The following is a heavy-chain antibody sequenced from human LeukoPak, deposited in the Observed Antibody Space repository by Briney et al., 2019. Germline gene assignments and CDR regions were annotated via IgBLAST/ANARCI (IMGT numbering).Heavy chain of an antibody. Sequence: SETLSLTCAVYGGSFSGYYWSWIRQPPGKGLEGIGEINHSGSTNYNPSLKSRGTISVDTSKNQFSLKLSSVTAADTAVYYCARNDILTGYYPKRRYYFDYWGQGTLGTVSS. V-gene: IGHV4-34*01. CDR2: INHSGST. J-gene: IGHJ4*02. CDR3: ARNDILTGYYPKRRYYFDY. D-gene: IGHD3-9*01. CDR1: GGSFSGYY.